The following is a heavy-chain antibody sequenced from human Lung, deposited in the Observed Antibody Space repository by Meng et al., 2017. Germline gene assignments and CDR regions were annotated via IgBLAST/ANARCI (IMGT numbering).Heavy chain of an antibody. CDR1: GYTFTAYY. CDR3: AKALGWGSSPDY. Sequence: QVQLVQSGADVKKPGASVKVSCKASGYTFTAYYIHWVRQAPGQGLEWMGRINPNSGGTNFAQKFQGRVFMTRDTSISTAYMELSSLGFDDTAVYCCAKALGWGSSPDYWGQGILVTVSS. V-gene: IGHV1-2*06. D-gene: IGHD2-21*01. CDR2: INPNSGGT. J-gene: IGHJ4*02.